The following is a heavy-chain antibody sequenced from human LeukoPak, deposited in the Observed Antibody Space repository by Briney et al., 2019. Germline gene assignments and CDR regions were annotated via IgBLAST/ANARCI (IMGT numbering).Heavy chain of an antibody. D-gene: IGHD3-10*01. CDR2: IFPGDSDT. CDR3: ARQFSGGHNTGSPY. V-gene: IGHV5-51*01. Sequence: GESLKISCKGSGYMFTDYWIGWVRQMPGKGLEWMGIIFPGDSDTRYSPSFQGQVTISADKSISTAYLQWNSLKASDTAIYFCARQFSGGHNTGSPYWGQGTLVTVSS. J-gene: IGHJ4*02. CDR1: GYMFTDYW.